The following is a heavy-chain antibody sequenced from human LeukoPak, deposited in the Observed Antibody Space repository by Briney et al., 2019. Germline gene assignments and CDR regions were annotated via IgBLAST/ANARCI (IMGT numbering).Heavy chain of an antibody. CDR1: GFTFSSHG. CDR2: ISGGSGST. D-gene: IGHD3-22*01. Sequence: PGGSLRLSCAASGFTFSSHGMHWVRQAPGKGLAWVSTISGGSGSTYCADSVKGRFTISRDNSKNTLYLQMNSLRDEDTAVYYCAKHRFESGGYHSTDWGQGTLVTVSS. J-gene: IGHJ4*02. V-gene: IGHV3-23*01. CDR3: AKHRFESGGYHSTD.